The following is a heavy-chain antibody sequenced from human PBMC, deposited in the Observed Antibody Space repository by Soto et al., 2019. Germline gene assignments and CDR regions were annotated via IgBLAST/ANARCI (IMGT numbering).Heavy chain of an antibody. D-gene: IGHD2-21*02. V-gene: IGHV3-72*01. CDR2: SRAKAQGYST. CDR3: VRATYFSYCIRHTRCFDY. Sequence: HPGGSQRLSSPGSGFTLSHHYIDWVRQAPGKGLEWGGRSRAKAQGYSTPYAASVKGRFTTAREESKHSLYLQMNRLKTEDPAVYYCVRATYFSYCIRHTRCFDYWCPGPLLTLSS. J-gene: IGHJ4*01. CDR1: GFTLSHHY.